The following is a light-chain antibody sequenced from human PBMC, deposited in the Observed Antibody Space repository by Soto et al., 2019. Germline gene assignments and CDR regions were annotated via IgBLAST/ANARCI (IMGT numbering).Light chain of an antibody. J-gene: IGLJ7*01. CDR2: ENN. V-gene: IGLV1-51*02. CDR1: SSNIGNNY. Sequence: QSVLTQPPSVSAAPGQKVTISCSGSSSNIGNNYVSWYQQLPGTAPQLLIYENNKRPSGIPDRFSGSKSGTSATLGITGLQTGDEADYYCGTWWSSRSSGVFGGGTQLTVL. CDR3: GTWWSSRSSGV.